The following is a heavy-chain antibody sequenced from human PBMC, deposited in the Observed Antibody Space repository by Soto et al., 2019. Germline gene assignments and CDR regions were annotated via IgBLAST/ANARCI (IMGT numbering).Heavy chain of an antibody. CDR2: IYYSGST. CDR1: GGSISSYY. J-gene: IGHJ5*02. CDR3: ARAGVRGVNWFDP. V-gene: IGHV4-59*01. D-gene: IGHD3-10*01. Sequence: SETLSLTCTVSGGSISSYYWSWIRQPPGKGLEWIGYIYYSGSTNYNPSLKSRVTISVDTSKTQFSLKLSSVTAADTAVYYCARAGVRGVNWFDPWGQGTLVTVSS.